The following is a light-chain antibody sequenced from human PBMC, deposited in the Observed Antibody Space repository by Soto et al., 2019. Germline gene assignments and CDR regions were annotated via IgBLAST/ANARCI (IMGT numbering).Light chain of an antibody. CDR1: SNDVGSYNL. V-gene: IGLV2-23*02. CDR2: EVS. CDR3: CSYAGSSTYV. Sequence: QSVLTQPASVSGSPGQSITIPCTGTSNDVGSYNLVSWYQQHPGKAPKLMIYEVSKRPSGVSNRFSGSKSGNTASLTISGLQAEYEADYYCCSYAGSSTYVFGTGTKVTVL. J-gene: IGLJ1*01.